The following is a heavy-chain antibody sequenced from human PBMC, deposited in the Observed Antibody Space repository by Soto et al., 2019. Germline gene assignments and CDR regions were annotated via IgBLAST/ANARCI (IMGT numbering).Heavy chain of an antibody. CDR2: ISPYNGHT. J-gene: IGHJ4*02. CDR3: AREDFGDKIDY. Sequence: QVHLVQSGAEVKKPGASVKVSCKASGYTFTNYGISWVRQAPGHGLEWMGWISPYNGHTHYTQRFQGRVTMTTDTSTTTTFMELRSLSSDDTAAYHCAREDFGDKIDYWGQGTLVAVSS. CDR1: GYTFTNYG. V-gene: IGHV1-18*01. D-gene: IGHD3-10*01.